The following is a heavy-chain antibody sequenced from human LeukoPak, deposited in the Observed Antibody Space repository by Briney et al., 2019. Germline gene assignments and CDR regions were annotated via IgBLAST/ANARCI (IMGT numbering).Heavy chain of an antibody. CDR3: ARDTGNSASEGY. CDR2: ISSSSSYI. D-gene: IGHD1-14*01. Sequence: GGSLRLSCAASGFTFSSYSMNWVRQAPGKGLEWVSSISSSSSYIYYADPVKGRFTISRDNAKNSLYLQMNSLRAEDTAVYYCARDTGNSASEGYWGQGTLVTVSS. J-gene: IGHJ4*02. V-gene: IGHV3-21*01. CDR1: GFTFSSYS.